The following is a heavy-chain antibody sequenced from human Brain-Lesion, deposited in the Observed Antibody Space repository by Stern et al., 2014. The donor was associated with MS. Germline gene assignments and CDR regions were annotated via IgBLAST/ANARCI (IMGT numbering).Heavy chain of an antibody. V-gene: IGHV4-30-4*01. CDR2: IHYSGGT. J-gene: IGHJ4*02. CDR3: ARVPDYGDAFFDY. Sequence: QVQLGQSGPGLVKPSQTLSLPCTVSGGSISSGDNYWSWIRQPPGKGPEWIGYIHYSGGTYFNPSLKSRATISADTSKNQFSLKLNSMTAADTAVYYCARVPDYGDAFFDYWGQGILVTVSS. D-gene: IGHD4-17*01. CDR1: GGSISSGDNY.